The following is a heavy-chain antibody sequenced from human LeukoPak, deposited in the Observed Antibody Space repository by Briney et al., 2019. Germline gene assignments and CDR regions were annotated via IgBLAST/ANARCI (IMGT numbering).Heavy chain of an antibody. D-gene: IGHD1-7*01. V-gene: IGHV1-2*02. J-gene: IGHJ5*02. Sequence: ASVKVSCKASGYAFTGYYMHWVRQAPGQGLEWMGWINPNSGGTNYAQKFQGRVTMTRDTSISTAYMELSRLRSDDTAVYYCARGGYGITGTTWSPWGQGTLVTVSS. CDR2: INPNSGGT. CDR1: GYAFTGYY. CDR3: ARGGYGITGTTWSP.